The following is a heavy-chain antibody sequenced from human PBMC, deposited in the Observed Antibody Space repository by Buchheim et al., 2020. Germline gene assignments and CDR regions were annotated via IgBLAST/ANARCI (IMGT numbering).Heavy chain of an antibody. CDR1: VFTFSDYY. J-gene: IGHJ4*02. D-gene: IGHD3-9*01. V-gene: IGHV3-11*01. Sequence: QVHLVESGGGLVKAGGSLRLSCATSVFTFSDYYMSWIRQAPGKGLEWVSYISGSGTTIYYADSVKGRFTISRDNAKRSLYLQLNRLAAEDTAVYYCARGGYNILTGYYVWGQGTL. CDR2: ISGSGTTI. CDR3: ARGGYNILTGYYV.